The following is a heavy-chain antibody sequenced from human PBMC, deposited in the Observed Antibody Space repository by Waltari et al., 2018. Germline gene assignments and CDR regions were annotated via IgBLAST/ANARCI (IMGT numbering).Heavy chain of an antibody. V-gene: IGHV4-39*01. CDR3: ARHSDRYSCECGFDI. CDR1: GDSLGSSSFS. Sequence: QLQLQESGPGLVEPSETLSLTSSVSGDSLGSSSFSLGWVRQSPGQGLEWIGSISDGGRTYFHPSLKSRVTVSVDTSKNQFSLKLTSVTAADTATYYCARHSDRYSCECGFDIWGQGTKVTVSS. J-gene: IGHJ3*02. CDR2: ISDGGRT. D-gene: IGHD2-15*01.